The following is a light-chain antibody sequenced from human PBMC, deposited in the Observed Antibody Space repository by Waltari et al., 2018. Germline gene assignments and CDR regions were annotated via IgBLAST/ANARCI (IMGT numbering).Light chain of an antibody. CDR2: AAS. CDR1: QGISSY. CDR3: QQLNSYPPT. J-gene: IGKJ5*01. Sequence: NQLTTTQSSLSPSVGDSVTLTCRASQGISSYLAWYPQKPGKAPKLLIYAASTLQSGVPSRFSGSGSGTEFTLTISSLQPEDFATYYCQQLNSYPPTFGQGTRLEIK. V-gene: IGKV1-9*01.